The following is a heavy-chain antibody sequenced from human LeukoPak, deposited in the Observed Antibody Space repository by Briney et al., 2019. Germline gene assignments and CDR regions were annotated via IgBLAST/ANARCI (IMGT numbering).Heavy chain of an antibody. V-gene: IGHV4-39*07. CDR3: ARLSGIGYYYDSSGYYYFDY. CDR2: IYYSGST. J-gene: IGHJ4*02. CDR1: GGSISSSSYY. D-gene: IGHD3-22*01. Sequence: SETLSLTCTVSGGSISSSSYYWGWIRQPPGKGLEWIGSIYYSGSTYYNPSLKSRVTISVDTSKNQFSLKLSSVTAADTAVYYCARLSGIGYYYDSSGYYYFDYWGQGTLVTVSS.